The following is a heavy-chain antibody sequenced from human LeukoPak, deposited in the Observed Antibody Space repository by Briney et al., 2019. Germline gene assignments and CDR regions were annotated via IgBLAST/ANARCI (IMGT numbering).Heavy chain of an antibody. CDR3: ARETTVTFPDAFDI. D-gene: IGHD4-17*01. J-gene: IGHJ3*02. Sequence: GGSLRLSCAAAGFSFSNYAMSWVRQAPGKGLEWVSAISRSGGETYYADSVKGRFTISRDDSKNTLYLQMNTLRAEDAAVYHCARETTVTFPDAFDIWGQGTMVTVSS. CDR2: ISRSGGET. V-gene: IGHV3-23*01. CDR1: GFSFSNYA.